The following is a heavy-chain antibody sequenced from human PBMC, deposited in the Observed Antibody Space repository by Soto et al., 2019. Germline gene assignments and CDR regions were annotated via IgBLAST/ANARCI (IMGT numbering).Heavy chain of an antibody. CDR3: ARDMRVFGGIDV. V-gene: IGHV4-4*07. D-gene: IGHD3-3*01. CDR1: GGSVTSYY. J-gene: IGHJ6*02. CDR2: IYYAGDT. Sequence: SETLSLTCSVSGGSVTSYYRSWIRQPAGKGLEWIGRIYYAGDTKYSPSLQSRVTMSVDTSKNQVSLKLTSVTAADTAVYYCARDMRVFGGIDVWGQGTTVTVSS.